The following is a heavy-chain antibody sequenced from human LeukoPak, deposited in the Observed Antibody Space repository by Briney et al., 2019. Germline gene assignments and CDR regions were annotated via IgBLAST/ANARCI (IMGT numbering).Heavy chain of an antibody. V-gene: IGHV2-5*02. Sequence: SGPTLVNPTQTLTLTCTLSGFSLSTSEVGVGWIRQPPGKALDWLALIYWDDSKRYTPSLKSRLTITKDTSKNQVVLTMTNMDPVDTATYYCAHGGYSGYGFDYWGQGTLVTVSS. CDR2: IYWDDSK. D-gene: IGHD5-12*01. CDR1: GFSLSTSEVG. CDR3: AHGGYSGYGFDY. J-gene: IGHJ4*02.